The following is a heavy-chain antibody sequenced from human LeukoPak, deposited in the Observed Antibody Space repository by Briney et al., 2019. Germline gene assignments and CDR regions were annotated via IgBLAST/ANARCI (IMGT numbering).Heavy chain of an antibody. J-gene: IGHJ4*02. CDR2: IDYGDAVT. CDR3: AKVPRGGGSGYFFDF. Sequence: GGSLRLSCAASGFTFSSYWMSWVRQAPGRGLEWVSGIDYGDAVTYYADSVKGRFTISRDNSKNTLYLQMNSLRAEDTAVYYCAKVPRGGGSGYFFDFWGQGTLVAVSS. V-gene: IGHV3-23*01. D-gene: IGHD3-22*01. CDR1: GFTFSSYW.